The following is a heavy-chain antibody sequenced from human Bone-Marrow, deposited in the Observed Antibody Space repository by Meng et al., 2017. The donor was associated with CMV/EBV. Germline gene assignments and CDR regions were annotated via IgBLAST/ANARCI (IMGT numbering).Heavy chain of an antibody. CDR1: GFTFSDYW. Sequence: EVHLVESGGCLVSPGGTLRLSCAASGFTFSDYWMHWVRQAPGKGLVWVSGIKNDGRIVSHADSVKGRFTISRDNTNNMLYLQMSSLRAEDTAIYYCASAVPTNRPWGQGILVTVS. J-gene: IGHJ5*02. CDR2: IKNDGRIV. V-gene: IGHV3-74*01. CDR3: ASAVPTNRP. D-gene: IGHD4-17*01.